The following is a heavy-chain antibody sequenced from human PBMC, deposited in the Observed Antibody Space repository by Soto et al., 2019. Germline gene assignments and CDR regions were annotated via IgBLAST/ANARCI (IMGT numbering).Heavy chain of an antibody. J-gene: IGHJ5*02. V-gene: IGHV3-48*01. CDR3: ARHGCSGSNCLNWFDP. D-gene: IGHD2-15*01. CDR1: GFTFSSYS. CDR2: ISSSSTTK. Sequence: QPGGSLRLSCAASGFTFSSYSMNWVRQAPGKGLEWVSYISSSSTTKYYADSVKGRFTISRDNAKNSLYLQMNSLRAEDTAVYYCARHGCSGSNCLNWFDPWGQGTLVTVSS.